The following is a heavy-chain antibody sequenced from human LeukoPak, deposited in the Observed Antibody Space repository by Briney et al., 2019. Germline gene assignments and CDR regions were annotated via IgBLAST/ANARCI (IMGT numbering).Heavy chain of an antibody. Sequence: ASVKVSCKASGYTFTGYYMHWVRQAPGQGLEWMGWINPNSGGTNYAQKFQGRVTMTRDTSISTAYMELSRLRSDDTAVYYCARDPTLDIVATSDYYDSSGHDYYFDYWGQGTLVTVSS. CDR2: INPNSGGT. CDR3: ARDPTLDIVATSDYYDSSGHDYYFDY. CDR1: GYTFTGYY. V-gene: IGHV1-2*02. J-gene: IGHJ4*02. D-gene: IGHD3-22*01.